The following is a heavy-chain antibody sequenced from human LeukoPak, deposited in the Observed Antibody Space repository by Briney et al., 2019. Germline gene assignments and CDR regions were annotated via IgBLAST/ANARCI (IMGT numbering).Heavy chain of an antibody. Sequence: GGSLRLSCAASGFTFSNSGMHWVRQAPGKGLECVAVISPDGNWKFSPDSVKGRFTISRDNSKNTLYLQMNSLRPEDTAVYFCARGQRPDYFDYWGQGTPVTVSS. D-gene: IGHD2-2*01. CDR1: GFTFSNSG. CDR3: ARGQRPDYFDY. V-gene: IGHV3-30*03. CDR2: ISPDGNWK. J-gene: IGHJ4*02.